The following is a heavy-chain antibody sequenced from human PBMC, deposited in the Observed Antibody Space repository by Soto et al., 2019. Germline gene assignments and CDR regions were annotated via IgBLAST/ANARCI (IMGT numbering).Heavy chain of an antibody. D-gene: IGHD2-8*01. CDR1: GGSISSGGYY. J-gene: IGHJ4*02. Sequence: QVQLQESGPGLVKPSQTLSLTCTVSGGSISSGGYYWSWIRQHPGKGLEWIGYIYYSGSTYYNPYLQSRVTISVDTSKNQSSLKLSSVTAADTAVYYCARGGGGYCTNGVCYSDDYWGQGTLVTVSS. V-gene: IGHV4-31*03. CDR2: IYYSGST. CDR3: ARGGGGYCTNGVCYSDDY.